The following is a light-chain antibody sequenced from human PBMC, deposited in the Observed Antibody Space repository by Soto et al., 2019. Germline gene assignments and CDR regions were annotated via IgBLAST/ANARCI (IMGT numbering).Light chain of an antibody. V-gene: IGKV3-11*01. CDR3: QQRSNWPPWT. Sequence: EIVLTQSPATLSLSPGERATLSCRASQSLSTYLAWYQQRPGQAPRLLIYDAFNRATGIPARFSGSGSGTDFTLTISSLEPEDFAVYYCQQRSNWPPWTFGQGTKVDIK. CDR2: DAF. CDR1: QSLSTY. J-gene: IGKJ1*01.